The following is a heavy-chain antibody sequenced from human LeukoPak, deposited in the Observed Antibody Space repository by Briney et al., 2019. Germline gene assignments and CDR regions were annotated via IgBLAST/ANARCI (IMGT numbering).Heavy chain of an antibody. CDR1: NGSISSYH. CDR2: ILTSGTT. D-gene: IGHD1-26*01. J-gene: IGHJ4*02. Sequence: SETLSLTCAVSNGSISSYHWSWVRQPPGKGLEWIWYILTSGTTNYNPSLKSRLTIPVDTSKNQFSLKLSSVTAADTAVYYCARLRASGSYLYYFDCWGQGTMVTVSS. V-gene: IGHV4-4*09. CDR3: ARLRASGSYLYYFDC.